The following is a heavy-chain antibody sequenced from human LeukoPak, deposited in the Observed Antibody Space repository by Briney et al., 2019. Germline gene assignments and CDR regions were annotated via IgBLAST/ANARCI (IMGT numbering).Heavy chain of an antibody. CDR2: IYYSGST. J-gene: IGHJ4*02. Sequence: NPSETLSLTCTVSGGSISSGGYYWSWIRQHPGQGLEWIGYIYYSGSTYYNPSLKSRVTISVDTSKNQFSLKLSSVTAADTAVYYCARTYWNYEDYWGQGTLVTVSS. D-gene: IGHD1-7*01. CDR1: GGSISSGGYY. CDR3: ARTYWNYEDY. V-gene: IGHV4-31*03.